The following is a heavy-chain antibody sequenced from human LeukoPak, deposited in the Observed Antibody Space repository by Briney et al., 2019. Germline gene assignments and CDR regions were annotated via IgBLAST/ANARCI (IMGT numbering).Heavy chain of an antibody. Sequence: SVKVSCKASGGTFSSYAISWVRQAPGQGLEWMGGIIPIFGTANYAQKFQGRVTITADESTSTAYMELSSLRSEDTAVYYCARAYYYGSGSYFEGFDYWGQGTLVTVSS. CDR3: ARAYYYGSGSYFEGFDY. D-gene: IGHD3-10*01. CDR2: IIPIFGTA. CDR1: GGTFSSYA. V-gene: IGHV1-69*01. J-gene: IGHJ4*02.